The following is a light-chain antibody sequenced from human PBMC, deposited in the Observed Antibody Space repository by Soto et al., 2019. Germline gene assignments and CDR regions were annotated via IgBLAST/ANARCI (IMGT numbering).Light chain of an antibody. Sequence: QSALTQPASVSGSPGQSITISCTGTSSDVGGYNYVSWYQQHPGKAPKLIIYEVSNRPSGVSNRFSGSKSGNTASRTVSGLQAEDEADYYCSSYSSGTTLWVFGGGTKVTVL. V-gene: IGLV2-14*01. CDR2: EVS. CDR3: SSYSSGTTLWV. J-gene: IGLJ3*02. CDR1: SSDVGGYNY.